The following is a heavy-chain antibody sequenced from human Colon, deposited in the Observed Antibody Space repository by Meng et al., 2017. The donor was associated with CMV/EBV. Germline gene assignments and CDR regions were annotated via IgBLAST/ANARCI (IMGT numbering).Heavy chain of an antibody. Sequence: GSLRLSCTVSRGSVSSYYWSWLRQTPGKGLEWIGSVYFTGGTNYKPSLSSRVTISIDTSKNQFSLRLNSVTAADTGTYYCARDISEGTTTYYFDSWGQGILVTVSS. CDR2: VYFTGGT. D-gene: IGHD4-17*01. J-gene: IGHJ4*02. V-gene: IGHV4-59*02. CDR3: ARDISEGTTTYYFDS. CDR1: RGSVSSYY.